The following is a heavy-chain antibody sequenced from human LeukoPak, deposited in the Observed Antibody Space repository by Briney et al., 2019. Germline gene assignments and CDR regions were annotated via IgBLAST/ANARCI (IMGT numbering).Heavy chain of an antibody. CDR1: GFTFSSYG. Sequence: GGSLRLSCAASGFTFSSYGMHWVHQAPGKGLEWVAVISYDGSNKYYADSVKGRFTISRDNSKNTLYLQMNSLRAEDTAVYYCAKDRGVVAGPGHYYGMDVWGQGTTVTVSS. V-gene: IGHV3-30*18. J-gene: IGHJ6*02. CDR2: ISYDGSNK. D-gene: IGHD6-19*01. CDR3: AKDRGVVAGPGHYYGMDV.